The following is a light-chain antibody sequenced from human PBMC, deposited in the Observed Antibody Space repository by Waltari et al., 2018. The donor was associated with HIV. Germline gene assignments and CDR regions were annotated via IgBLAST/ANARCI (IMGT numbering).Light chain of an antibody. CDR3: QQTADFQLT. J-gene: IGKJ4*01. CDR1: QGISTS. Sequence: IQMTQSPSSLSASVGDRVTMTCRATQGISTSVAWYQQKPGEAPHLVIFRASGLQSGVPSRFSGSGSGTEFTLTIQDLQPEDSATYYCQQTADFQLTFGGGTKVEI. CDR2: RAS. V-gene: IGKV1-12*01.